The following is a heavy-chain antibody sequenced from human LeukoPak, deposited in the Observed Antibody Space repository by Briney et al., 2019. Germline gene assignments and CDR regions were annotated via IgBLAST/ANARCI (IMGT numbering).Heavy chain of an antibody. CDR2: INPNTGDR. CDR3: ARTTSLTASGYDY. D-gene: IGHD4-17*01. Sequence: AASLKVSCKASGYTFTNYHINWVRQAPGQGLEWVGWINPNTGDRGYAQKFQGRVSITSDTSISTAYMELGSPRSEDTAVYFCARTTSLTASGYDYWGQGTLVTVSS. J-gene: IGHJ4*02. V-gene: IGHV1-8*03. CDR1: GYTFTNYH.